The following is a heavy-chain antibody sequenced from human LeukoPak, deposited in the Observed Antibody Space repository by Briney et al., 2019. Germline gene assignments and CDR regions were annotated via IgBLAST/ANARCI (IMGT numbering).Heavy chain of an antibody. V-gene: IGHV1-18*01. J-gene: IGHJ5*02. D-gene: IGHD3-3*01. CDR3: ARDASITIFDVVIIGSFDP. CDR1: GYTFTSYS. CDR2: ISAYNGNT. Sequence: ASVKVSCKASGYTFTSYSISWVRQAPGQGLEWMGWISAYNGNTNYAQKLQGRVTMTTDTSTSTAYMELRSLRSDDTAVYSCARDASITIFDVVIIGSFDPRGQGTLVTVSS.